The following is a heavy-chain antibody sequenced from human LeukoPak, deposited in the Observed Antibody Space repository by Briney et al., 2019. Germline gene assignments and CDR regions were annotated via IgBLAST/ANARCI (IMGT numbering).Heavy chain of an antibody. CDR3: AISSAAFDI. Sequence: PSETLSLTCTVSGGSISSYYWSWIRQPPGKGLEWIGYIYTSGSTDYNPSLKSRVTISVDTSKNQFSLKLSSVTAADTAVYYCAISSAAFDIWGQGTMVTVSS. CDR1: GGSISSYY. J-gene: IGHJ3*02. CDR2: IYTSGST. D-gene: IGHD3-3*01. V-gene: IGHV4-4*09.